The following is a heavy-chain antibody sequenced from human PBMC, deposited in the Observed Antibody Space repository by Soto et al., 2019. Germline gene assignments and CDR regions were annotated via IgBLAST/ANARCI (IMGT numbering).Heavy chain of an antibody. J-gene: IGHJ6*02. Sequence: EVQLVESGGGLVKPGGSLRLSCAASGFTFSNAWMSWVRQAPGKGLQWVGRIKSKTDGGTTDYAAPVKGRFTISRDDSKNTLYLQMNSLKTEDTAVYYCTTDPLGSGSYNRWYYYYGMDVWGQGTTVTVSS. CDR3: TTDPLGSGSYNRWYYYYGMDV. CDR1: GFTFSNAW. V-gene: IGHV3-15*01. D-gene: IGHD1-26*01. CDR2: IKSKTDGGTT.